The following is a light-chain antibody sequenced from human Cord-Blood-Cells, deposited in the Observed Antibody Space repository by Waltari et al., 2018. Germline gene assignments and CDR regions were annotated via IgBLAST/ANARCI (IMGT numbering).Light chain of an antibody. V-gene: IGKV3-15*01. CDR3: QQDNNWPYT. CDR1: QSVTSN. J-gene: IGKJ2*01. Sequence: EIVMTQSPAPLSVSRGERATLSCRASQSVTSNLAWYQQESGHAPTLLIFGASTRATCIPARFSGSVSGTEFTLIISSLQSEDFAVYYCQQDNNWPYTFGQGTKLEIK. CDR2: GAS.